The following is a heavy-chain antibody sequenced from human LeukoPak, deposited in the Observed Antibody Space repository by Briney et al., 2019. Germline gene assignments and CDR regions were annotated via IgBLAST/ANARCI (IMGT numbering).Heavy chain of an antibody. Sequence: SETLSLTCAVYGGSFSGYYWSWIRQPPGKGLEWIGEINHSGSTNYNPSLKSRVTISVDTSKNQFSLKLSSVAAADTAVYYCARTPTWLVRSYYYYMDVWGKGTTVTVSS. CDR1: GGSFSGYY. CDR3: ARTPTWLVRSYYYYMDV. V-gene: IGHV4-34*01. D-gene: IGHD6-6*01. CDR2: INHSGST. J-gene: IGHJ6*03.